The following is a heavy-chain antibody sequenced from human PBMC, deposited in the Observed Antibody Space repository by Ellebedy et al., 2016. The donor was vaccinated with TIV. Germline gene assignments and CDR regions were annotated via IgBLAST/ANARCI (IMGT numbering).Heavy chain of an antibody. CDR3: ASTGRGGSTGMDV. CDR2: INHIGST. J-gene: IGHJ6*02. CDR1: GGSFSGYY. D-gene: IGHD1-14*01. V-gene: IGHV4-34*01. Sequence: MPSETLSLTCTVYGGSFSGYYWSWIRQPPGKGLEWIGEINHIGSTNYNPSLQSRVTISVDTSKNQFSLKLSSVTAAEPAVFYCASTGRGGSTGMDVWGQGTTVTVSS.